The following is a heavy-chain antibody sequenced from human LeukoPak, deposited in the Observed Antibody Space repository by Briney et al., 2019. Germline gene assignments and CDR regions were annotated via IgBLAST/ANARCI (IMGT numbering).Heavy chain of an antibody. CDR3: ARLHYGGNYGYYYYYMDV. CDR2: IYYTGST. Sequence: SSETLSLTCTVSGGSISSSSYYWGWIRQPPGKGLEWIGSIYYTGSTYYNPSLKSRVTISVDTSKNQFSLKLISVTAADTAVYYCARLHYGGNYGYYYYYMDVWGKGTTVTISS. D-gene: IGHD4-23*01. CDR1: GGSISSSSYY. V-gene: IGHV4-39*01. J-gene: IGHJ6*03.